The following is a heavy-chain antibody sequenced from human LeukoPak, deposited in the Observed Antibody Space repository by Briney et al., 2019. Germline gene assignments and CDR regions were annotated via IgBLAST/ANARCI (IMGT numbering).Heavy chain of an antibody. CDR2: ISSSSSYI. D-gene: IGHD1/OR15-1a*01. CDR1: GFTFSSYE. V-gene: IGHV3-21*01. CDR3: ARLRGGGTSAFDI. Sequence: GGSLRLSCAASGFTFSSYEMNWVRQAPGKGLEWVSSISSSSSYIYYADSVKGRFTISRDNAKNSLYLQMNSLRAEDTAVYYCARLRGGGTSAFDIWGQGTMVTVSS. J-gene: IGHJ3*02.